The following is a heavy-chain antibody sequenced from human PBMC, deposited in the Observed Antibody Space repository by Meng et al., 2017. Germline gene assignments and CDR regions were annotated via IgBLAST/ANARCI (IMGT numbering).Heavy chain of an antibody. V-gene: IGHV4-61*01. CDR2: IYYSGST. CDR3: ARGVPLFYGSMSQYYYGMDV. J-gene: IGHJ6*02. D-gene: IGHD4-23*01. CDR1: GGSVSSGSYY. Sequence: GSLRLSCTVSGGSVSSGSYYWSWIRQPPGKGLEWIGYIYYSGSTNYNPSLKSRVTISVDTSKNQFSLKLSSVTAADTAVYYCARGVPLFYGSMSQYYYGMDVWGQGTTVTVSS.